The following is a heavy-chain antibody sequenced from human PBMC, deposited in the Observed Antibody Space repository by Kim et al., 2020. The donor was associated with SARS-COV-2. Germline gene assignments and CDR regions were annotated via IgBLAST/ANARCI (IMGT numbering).Heavy chain of an antibody. J-gene: IGHJ4*02. V-gene: IGHV3-30*18. Sequence: GGSLRLSCAASGFTFSSYGMHWVRQAPGKGLEWVAVISYDGSNKYYADSVKGRFTISRDNSKNTLYLQMNSLRAEDTAVYYCAKAMRGSRGVVVVAALDYWGQGTLVTVSS. CDR3: AKAMRGSRGVVVVAALDY. CDR1: GFTFSSYG. D-gene: IGHD2-15*01. CDR2: ISYDGSNK.